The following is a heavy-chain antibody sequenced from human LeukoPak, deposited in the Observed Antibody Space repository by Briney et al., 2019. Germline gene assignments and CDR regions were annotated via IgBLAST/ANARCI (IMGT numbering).Heavy chain of an antibody. CDR1: GFTFSSYW. D-gene: IGHD3/OR15-3a*01. V-gene: IGHV3-7*01. J-gene: IGHJ4*02. CDR2: IKQDGSEK. CDR3: AREGTGCFDY. Sequence: GGSLRLSCAASGFTFSSYWMSWVRQAPGKGLEWVANIKQDGSEKYHVDSVKGRFTISRDNAKNSLYLQMNNLRAEDTSVYFCAREGTGCFDYWGQGTVVTVSS.